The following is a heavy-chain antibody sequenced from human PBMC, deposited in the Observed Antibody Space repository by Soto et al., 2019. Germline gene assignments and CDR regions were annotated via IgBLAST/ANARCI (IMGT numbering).Heavy chain of an antibody. J-gene: IGHJ3*02. CDR1: GGSISSSSYY. CDR2: IYYSGST. D-gene: IGHD2-15*01. Sequence: PSETLSLTCTVSGGSISSSSYYWGWIRQPPGKGLEWIGSIYYSGSTYYNPSLKSRVTISVDTSKNQFSLKLSSVTAADTAVYYCARDVVVEIATISPRDDAFDIWGQGTMVTVSS. CDR3: ARDVVVEIATISPRDDAFDI. V-gene: IGHV4-39*02.